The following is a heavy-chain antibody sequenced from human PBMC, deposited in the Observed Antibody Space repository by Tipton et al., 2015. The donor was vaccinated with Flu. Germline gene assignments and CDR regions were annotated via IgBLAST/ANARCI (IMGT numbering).Heavy chain of an antibody. V-gene: IGHV3-48*03. CDR2: ISSSGSTI. CDR3: ASLTGVDY. CDR1: GFTFSTYE. J-gene: IGHJ4*02. D-gene: IGHD7-27*01. Sequence: SLRLSCVASGFTFSTYEMNWVRLAPGKGLEWVSYISSSGSTISYADSVKGRFTISRDNAKKSLYLQMNSLRAEDTAVYYCASLTGVDYRGQGTLVTVSS.